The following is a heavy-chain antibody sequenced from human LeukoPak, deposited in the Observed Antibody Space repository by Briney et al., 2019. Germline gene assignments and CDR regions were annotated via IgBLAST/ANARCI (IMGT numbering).Heavy chain of an antibody. CDR2: FYSGGDR. Sequence: GGSLRLSCAASGFTVSSNYMSWVRQAPGKGLEWVSVFYSGGDRYYADSVKGRFTISRDISKNTLHLQMNSLRTEDTAVYYCAKDGTIFGVTYLDSWGQGTLVTVSS. J-gene: IGHJ4*02. D-gene: IGHD3-3*01. CDR1: GFTVSSNY. CDR3: AKDGTIFGVTYLDS. V-gene: IGHV3-53*05.